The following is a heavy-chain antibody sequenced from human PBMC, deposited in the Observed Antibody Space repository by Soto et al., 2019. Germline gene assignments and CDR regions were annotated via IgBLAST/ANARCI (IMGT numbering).Heavy chain of an antibody. CDR1: GGSISSGGYY. CDR3: AIYDSSGSRGFQH. D-gene: IGHD3-22*01. Sequence: QVQLQESGPGLVKPSQTLSLTCTVSGGSISSGGYYWSWIRQHPGKGLEWIGYIYYSGSTYYNPSLKSRVTILVDTSKNQFSLKLSSVTAADTAVYYCAIYDSSGSRGFQHWGQGTLVTVSS. CDR2: IYYSGST. V-gene: IGHV4-31*03. J-gene: IGHJ1*01.